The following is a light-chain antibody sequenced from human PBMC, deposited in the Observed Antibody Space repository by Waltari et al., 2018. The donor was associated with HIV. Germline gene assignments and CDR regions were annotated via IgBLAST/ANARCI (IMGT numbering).Light chain of an antibody. Sequence: QSVLTQSPSVSGAPGQRVTISCTGSRSNIGAGYDVHWYQQLPGTAPKHPIYCNSSRPSGFPDRFSGSKSGTSASLAITGLQAEDEADYYCQSYDSSLSGSGVFGGGTKLTVL. CDR3: QSYDSSLSGSGV. J-gene: IGLJ3*02. V-gene: IGLV1-40*01. CDR2: CNS. CDR1: RSNIGAGYD.